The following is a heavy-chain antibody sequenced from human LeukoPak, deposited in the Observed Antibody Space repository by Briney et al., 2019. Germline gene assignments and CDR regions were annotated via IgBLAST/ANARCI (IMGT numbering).Heavy chain of an antibody. Sequence: SETLSLTCTVSGGSISSGSYYWSWIRQPAGKGLEWIGRIYTSGSTNYNPSLKSRVTISVDTSKNQFSLKLSSVTAADTAVYYCARGRGAAAGNDYWGQGTLVTVSS. CDR2: IYTSGST. J-gene: IGHJ4*02. CDR3: ARGRGAAAGNDY. CDR1: GGSISSGSYY. D-gene: IGHD6-13*01. V-gene: IGHV4-61*02.